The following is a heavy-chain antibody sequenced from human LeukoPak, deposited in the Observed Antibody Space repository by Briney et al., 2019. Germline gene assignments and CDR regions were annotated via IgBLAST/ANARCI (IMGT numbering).Heavy chain of an antibody. Sequence: PGGSLRLSCAASGFIFRKYVMSWVRQAPGKGLEWVAVISYDGSNKYYADSVKGRFTISRDNSKNTLYLQMNSLRAEDTAVYYCAKNLYYYDSSGLASVDYWGQGTLVTVSS. CDR1: GFIFRKYV. D-gene: IGHD3-22*01. CDR3: AKNLYYYDSSGLASVDY. J-gene: IGHJ4*02. V-gene: IGHV3-30*18. CDR2: ISYDGSNK.